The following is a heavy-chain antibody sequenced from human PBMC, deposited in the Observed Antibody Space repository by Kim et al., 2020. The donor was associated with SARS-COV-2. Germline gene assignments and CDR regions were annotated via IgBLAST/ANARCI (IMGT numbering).Heavy chain of an antibody. V-gene: IGHV1-18*01. Sequence: ASVKVSCKASGYTFTSYGISWVRQAPGQGLEWMGWISAYNGNTNYAQKLQGRVTMTTDTSTSTAYMELRSLRSDDTAVYYCARGAHATTVVKRGAFDIWGQGTMVTVSS. CDR1: GYTFTSYG. CDR3: ARGAHATTVVKRGAFDI. J-gene: IGHJ3*02. D-gene: IGHD4-17*01. CDR2: ISAYNGNT.